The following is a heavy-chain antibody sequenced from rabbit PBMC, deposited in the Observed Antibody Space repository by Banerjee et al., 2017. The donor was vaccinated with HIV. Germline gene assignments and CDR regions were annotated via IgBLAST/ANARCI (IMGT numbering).Heavy chain of an antibody. V-gene: IGHV1S45*01. Sequence: QQQLEESGGGLVKPEGSLTLTCTASGFSFSSYWMWWVRQAPGKGLEWIACIGAGSSGTTYYASWAKGRFTISKTSSTTVTLQMTSLTAADTATYFCASGYSDIVFNLWGQGTLVTVS. CDR1: GFSFSSYW. J-gene: IGHJ4*01. D-gene: IGHD1-1*01. CDR3: ASGYSDIVFNL. CDR2: IGAGSSGTT.